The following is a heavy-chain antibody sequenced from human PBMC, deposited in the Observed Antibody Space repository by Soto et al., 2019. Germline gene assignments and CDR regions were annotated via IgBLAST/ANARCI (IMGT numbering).Heavy chain of an antibody. J-gene: IGHJ6*02. CDR2: ISYDGSNK. Sequence: QVQLVESGGGVVQPGRSLRLSCAASGFTFSSYGMHWVRQAPGKGLEWVAVISYDGSNKYYADSVKGRFTISRDNSKNTLYLQMNSLRAEDTAVYYCAKDRVVGATIRYYYYGMDVWGQGTTVTVSS. D-gene: IGHD1-26*01. CDR1: GFTFSSYG. V-gene: IGHV3-30*18. CDR3: AKDRVVGATIRYYYYGMDV.